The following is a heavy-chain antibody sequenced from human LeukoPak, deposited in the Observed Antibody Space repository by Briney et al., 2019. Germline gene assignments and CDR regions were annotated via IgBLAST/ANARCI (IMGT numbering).Heavy chain of an antibody. J-gene: IGHJ4*02. CDR3: ARLVGGSLYFDY. V-gene: IGHV3-64*01. CDR2: ISSNGGST. Sequence: PGGSLRLSCAASGFTFSSYAMHWVRQAPGKGLEYVSAISSNGGSTYYANSVKGRFTISRDNSKNTLYLRMGSLRAEDMAVYYCARLVGGSLYFDYWGQGILVTVSS. D-gene: IGHD1-26*01. CDR1: GFTFSSYA.